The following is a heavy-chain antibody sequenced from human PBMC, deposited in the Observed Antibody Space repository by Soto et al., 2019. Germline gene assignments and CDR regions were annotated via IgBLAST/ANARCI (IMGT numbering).Heavy chain of an antibody. Sequence: EVQLVESGGDLVQPGGSLRLSCAASGFTFSSYWMHWARQAPGKGLVWVSRINTDGSGTMYADSVKGRFTISRDNAKNTLYLQVSSLRAVDTAVYFCARSHGDFLDYWGHGTLVTVSS. CDR2: INTDGSGT. J-gene: IGHJ4*01. D-gene: IGHD4-17*01. V-gene: IGHV3-74*03. CDR3: ARSHGDFLDY. CDR1: GFTFSSYW.